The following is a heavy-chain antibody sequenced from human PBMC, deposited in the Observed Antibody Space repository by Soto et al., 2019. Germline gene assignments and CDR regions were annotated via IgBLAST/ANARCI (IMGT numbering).Heavy chain of an antibody. J-gene: IGHJ3*02. CDR2: IYYSGTT. V-gene: IGHV4-31*03. CDR3: ARDSRVVVPAAISAFDI. CDR1: GGSISSAGYY. Sequence: SETLSLTCTVSGGSISSAGYYWSWIRQHPGKGLEWIGYIYYSGTTYYNPSLKSRVTISVDTSKNQFSLTLSPVSTAPTAVYYGARDSRVVVPAAISAFDIWGQGAMVTVS. D-gene: IGHD2-2*02.